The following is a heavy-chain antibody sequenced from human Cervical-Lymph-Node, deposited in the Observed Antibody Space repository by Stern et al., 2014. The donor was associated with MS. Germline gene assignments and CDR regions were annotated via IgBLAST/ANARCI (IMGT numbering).Heavy chain of an antibody. CDR2: IYYSGRT. J-gene: IGHJ4*02. CDR3: ARRLKRYYFFDY. CDR1: GGSIRSSTYY. Sequence: VQLVESGPGLVKPSETLSLTCTVSGGSIRSSTYYWSWIRQPPGKGLEWIGSIYYSGRTYYNPSLKSRVTISVDTSKNPYSLILNSVTAADTAVYYCARRLKRYYFFDYWGQGSLVTVSS. D-gene: IGHD5-18*01. V-gene: IGHV4-39*01.